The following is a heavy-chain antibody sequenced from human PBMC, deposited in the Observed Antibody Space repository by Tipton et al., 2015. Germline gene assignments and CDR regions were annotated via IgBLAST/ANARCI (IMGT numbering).Heavy chain of an antibody. Sequence: SLRLSCVASGFNFETYAMHWVRQAPGKGLEWVSGISWNSGSLGYVDSVKGRFTISRDNAKSSLYLQMNSLRAEDTAVYYCARGALSYYDSSGRWLAYWGQGTLVTVSS. D-gene: IGHD3-22*01. V-gene: IGHV3-9*01. CDR1: GFNFETYA. J-gene: IGHJ4*02. CDR2: ISWNSGSL. CDR3: ARGALSYYDSSGRWLAY.